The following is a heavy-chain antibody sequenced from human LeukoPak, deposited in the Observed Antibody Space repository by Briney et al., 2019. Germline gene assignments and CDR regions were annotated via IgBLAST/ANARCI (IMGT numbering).Heavy chain of an antibody. V-gene: IGHV4-31*03. Sequence: PSQTLSLTCTVSGGSISSGSYWWSWIRQHPERGLEWIGYHYYSGNTYYNPSLKSRVSISVDTSKNQLSLTLTSVTAADTAVYYCARGHRTSSAYHCNAMDVWGQGTTGTVSS. CDR2: HYYSGNT. D-gene: IGHD2-8*01. CDR1: GGSISSGSYW. J-gene: IGHJ6*02. CDR3: ARGHRTSSAYHCNAMDV.